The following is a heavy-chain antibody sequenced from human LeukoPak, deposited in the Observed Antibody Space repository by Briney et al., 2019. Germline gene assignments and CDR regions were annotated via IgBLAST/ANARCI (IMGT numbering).Heavy chain of an antibody. J-gene: IGHJ4*02. V-gene: IGHV4-59*11. CDR2: IYYTGST. Sequence: SETLSLTCTVSGGSISSHYWSWIRQPPGKGLEWIGDIYYTGSTNQNASLKSRVTISIDTSKTQFSLKLSSVTAADTALDYCARAPYYYGSPYYFDFWGRGTLVTVSS. D-gene: IGHD3-10*01. CDR1: GGSISSHY. CDR3: ARAPYYYGSPYYFDF.